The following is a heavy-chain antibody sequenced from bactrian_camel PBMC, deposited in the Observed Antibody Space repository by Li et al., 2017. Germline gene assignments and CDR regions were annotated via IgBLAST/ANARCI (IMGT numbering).Heavy chain of an antibody. J-gene: IGHJ4*01. CDR3: VTGASFIF. CDR1: GLAGGRTFGDYA. Sequence: HVQLVESGGGLVQPGGSLRLSCTVSGLAGGRTFGDYAMGWFRQAPGKEREGVSCTTWNGGNTFYADSVKGRFTTSRDNAKNTVYLQMNSLKSEDTALYYCVTGASFIFWGQGTQVTVS. CDR2: TTWNGGNT. V-gene: IGHV3S60*01.